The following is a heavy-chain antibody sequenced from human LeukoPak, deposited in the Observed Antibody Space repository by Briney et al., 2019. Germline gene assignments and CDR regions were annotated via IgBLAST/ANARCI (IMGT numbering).Heavy chain of an antibody. J-gene: IGHJ5*02. V-gene: IGHV4-38-2*02. Sequence: SETLSLTCTVSGYSISSGYYWGWIRQPPGKGLEWIGSIYHSGSTYYNPSLKSRVTISVDTSKNQFSLKLSSVTAADTAVYYCASSPLNQGFLGFDPWGQGTLVTVSS. CDR2: IYHSGST. CDR1: GYSISSGYY. CDR3: ASSPLNQGFLGFDP. D-gene: IGHD2/OR15-2a*01.